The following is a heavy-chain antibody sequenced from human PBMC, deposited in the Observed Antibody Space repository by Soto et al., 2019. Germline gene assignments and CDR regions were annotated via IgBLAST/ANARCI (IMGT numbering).Heavy chain of an antibody. Sequence: PSETLSLTCTVSGGSISSSSYFWGWIRQPPGKGLEWIGSIYYCGSTNYNPSLKSRVTISVDTSKNQFSLKLSSVTAADTAVYYCGGGVTTKYYGMDVWGQGTTVTVSS. CDR2: IYYCGST. V-gene: IGHV4-39*07. D-gene: IGHD4-4*01. J-gene: IGHJ6*02. CDR1: GGSISSSSYF. CDR3: GGGVTTKYYGMDV.